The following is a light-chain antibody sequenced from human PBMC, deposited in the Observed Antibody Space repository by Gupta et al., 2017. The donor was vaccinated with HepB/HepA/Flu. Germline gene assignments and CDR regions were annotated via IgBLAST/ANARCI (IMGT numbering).Light chain of an antibody. CDR3: AAWDTSLTAWV. J-gene: IGLJ3*02. V-gene: IGLV1-44*01. CDR1: TSTIGSKV. CDR2: NND. Sequence: QSVLTQPPSASGTPRQRITISCSGSTSTIGSKVGISFQQRPGTAPNLLIYNNDQRPSGVPDRFSGSKSGTSASLAISGLQYEDEADYYCAAWDTSLTAWVFGGGTKLTV.